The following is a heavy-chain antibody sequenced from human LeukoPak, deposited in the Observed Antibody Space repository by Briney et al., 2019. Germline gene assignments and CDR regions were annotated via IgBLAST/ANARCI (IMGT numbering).Heavy chain of an antibody. V-gene: IGHV3-64*01. CDR3: ARMDDYTNYYFDY. Sequence: HPGGSLRLSCAASGITFTRFAMYWVRQAPGKGLEFVSAISSNGDRTYYARSVKGRFTISRDNAKNTVDLQMGSLRPEDMGVYFCARMDDYTNYYFDYWGQGTMVTVSS. D-gene: IGHD4-11*01. CDR1: GITFTRFA. J-gene: IGHJ4*02. CDR2: ISSNGDRT.